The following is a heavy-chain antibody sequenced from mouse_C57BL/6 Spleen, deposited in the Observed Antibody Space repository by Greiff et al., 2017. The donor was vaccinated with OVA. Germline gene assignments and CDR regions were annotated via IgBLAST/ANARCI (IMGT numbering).Heavy chain of an antibody. CDR1: GYTFTSYW. Sequence: QVQLQQPGAELVKPGASVKLSCKASGYTFTSYWMHWVKPRPGRGLEWIGRIDPNGGGTKYNEKFKSKATLTVDKPSSTAYMQLSSLPSEDSAVYYCARRAAHTRGYAMDYWGQGTSVTVSS. CDR2: IDPNGGGT. J-gene: IGHJ4*01. CDR3: ARRAAHTRGYAMDY. V-gene: IGHV1-72*01. D-gene: IGHD3-2*02.